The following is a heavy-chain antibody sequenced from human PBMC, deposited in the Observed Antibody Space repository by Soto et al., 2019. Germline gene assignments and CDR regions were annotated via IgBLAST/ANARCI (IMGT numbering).Heavy chain of an antibody. CDR2: IYYSGST. V-gene: IGHV4-59*01. D-gene: IGHD3-9*01. Sequence: SETLSLTCTVSGGSISSYYWSWIRQPPGKGLEWIGYIYYSGSTNYNPSLKSRVTISVDTSKNQFSLKLSSVTAADTAVYYCARHRLPYDILTGYYKEGLDYFDYWGQGTLVTVSS. CDR3: ARHRLPYDILTGYYKEGLDYFDY. J-gene: IGHJ4*02. CDR1: GGSISSYY.